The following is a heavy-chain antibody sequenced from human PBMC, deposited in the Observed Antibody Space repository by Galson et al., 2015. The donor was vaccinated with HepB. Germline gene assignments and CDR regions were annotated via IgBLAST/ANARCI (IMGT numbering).Heavy chain of an antibody. CDR3: ARDVVWDRASDV. D-gene: IGHD3-16*01. CDR1: GFSFSAHT. V-gene: IGHV3-21*06. CDR2: ISSFNNYI. J-gene: IGHJ3*01. Sequence: SQRLSCAASGFSFSAHTMTWVRQAPGKGLEWVSSISSFNNYIYYADSGKGRFTISRDNAKTALYLQMNSLRAEDTAVYYCARDVVWDRASDVWGQGTVVAVSS.